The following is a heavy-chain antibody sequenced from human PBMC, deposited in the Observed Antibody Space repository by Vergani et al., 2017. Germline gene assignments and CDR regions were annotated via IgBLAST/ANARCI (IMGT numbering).Heavy chain of an antibody. V-gene: IGHV4-61*02. CDR3: AKDGTAMVIWSQDDAFDI. J-gene: IGHJ3*02. CDR2: IYTSGST. CDR1: GGSISSGSYY. Sequence: QVQLQESGPGLVKPSQTLSLTCTVSGGSISSGSYYWSWIRQPAGKGLEWIGRIYTSGSTNYSPSLKSRVTMSVDTSKNQFSLKLSSVTAADTAVYYCAKDGTAMVIWSQDDAFDIWGQGTMVTVSS. D-gene: IGHD5-18*01.